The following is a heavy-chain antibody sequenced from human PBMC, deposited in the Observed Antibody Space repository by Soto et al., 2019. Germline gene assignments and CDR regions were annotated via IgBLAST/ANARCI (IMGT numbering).Heavy chain of an antibody. V-gene: IGHV3-7*01. CDR3: ARDVPYSGYDGYYYYYMYV. CDR2: IKQDGSEK. J-gene: IGHJ6*03. D-gene: IGHD5-12*01. Sequence: EVQLVESGGGLVQPGGSLRLSCAASGFTFSSYWMSWVRQAPGKGLEWVSHIKQDGSEKYYVDSVKGRFTISRDNAKNSLYLQKHSLRAEDTAVYYCARDVPYSGYDGYYYYYMYVWGQGTTVTVSS. CDR1: GFTFSSYW.